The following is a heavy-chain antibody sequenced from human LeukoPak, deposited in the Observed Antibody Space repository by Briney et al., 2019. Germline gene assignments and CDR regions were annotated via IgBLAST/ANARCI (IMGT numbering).Heavy chain of an antibody. CDR3: ARDFDGNYYFHY. D-gene: IGHD3-10*01. Sequence: ASETLSLTCTVSGGSISRYYWSWIRQPPGKGLEWIGYVDYSGSTNYSPALKSRVTISLATSKKQFSLKLSSVTAADTAVYYCARDFDGNYYFHYWGQGTLVTVSS. CDR2: VDYSGST. CDR1: GGSISRYY. J-gene: IGHJ4*02. V-gene: IGHV4-59*01.